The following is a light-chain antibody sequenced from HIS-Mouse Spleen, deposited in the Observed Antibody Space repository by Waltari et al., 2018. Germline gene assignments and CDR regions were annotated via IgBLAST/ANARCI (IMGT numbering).Light chain of an antibody. Sequence: QSALTQPASVSGSPAQSITISCTGTSSDVGGYNYVSWYQQHPGKAPKLMIYDVSNRPSGVSNRFSGSKSGNTASLTISGLQAEDEADYYCSSYTSSSTLVVFGGGTKLTVL. CDR1: SSDVGGYNY. CDR3: SSYTSSSTLVV. V-gene: IGLV2-14*03. CDR2: DVS. J-gene: IGLJ2*01.